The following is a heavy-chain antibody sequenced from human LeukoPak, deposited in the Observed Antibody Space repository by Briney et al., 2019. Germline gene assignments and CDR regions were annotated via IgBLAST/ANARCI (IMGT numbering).Heavy chain of an antibody. V-gene: IGHV3-21*01. Sequence: GGSLRLSCAASGFTFSSYSMNWVRHAPGKGLEWVSSISSSSSYIYYADSVKGRFTISRDNAKNSLYLQMNSLRAEDTAVYYCARDGYCSSTSCSHYYYYGMDVWGKGTTVTVSS. J-gene: IGHJ6*04. CDR2: ISSSSSYI. CDR3: ARDGYCSSTSCSHYYYYGMDV. CDR1: GFTFSSYS. D-gene: IGHD2-2*01.